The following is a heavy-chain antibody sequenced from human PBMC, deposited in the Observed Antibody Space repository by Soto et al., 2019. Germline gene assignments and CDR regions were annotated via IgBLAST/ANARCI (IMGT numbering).Heavy chain of an antibody. D-gene: IGHD6-19*01. CDR1: GFTFSSYG. J-gene: IGHJ2*01. CDR3: ARDQVDSSGWQRRYFDL. CDR2: IWYDGSNK. V-gene: IGHV3-33*01. Sequence: GGSLRLSCAASGFTFSSYGMHWVRQAPGKGLEWVAVIWYDGSNKYYADSVKGRFTISRDNSKNTLYLQMNSLRAEDTAVYFFARDQVDSSGWQRRYFDLWGRGTLVTVSS.